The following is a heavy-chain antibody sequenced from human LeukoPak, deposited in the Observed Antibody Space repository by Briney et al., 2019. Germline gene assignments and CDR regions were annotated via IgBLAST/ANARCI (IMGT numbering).Heavy chain of an antibody. CDR1: GFSFGSYD. J-gene: IGHJ3*02. CDR3: VRGGIRVSGIDAFDI. CDR2: IGLGGDT. V-gene: IGHV3-13*01. D-gene: IGHD5/OR15-5a*01. Sequence: TGGSLRLSCAASGFSFGSYDMHWVRQVPGRGLEWVSAIGLGGDTHYPDSVKGRFTVSRENGENSLYLQMNGLTDGDTAVYYCVRGGIRVSGIDAFDIWGQGTRVTVSS.